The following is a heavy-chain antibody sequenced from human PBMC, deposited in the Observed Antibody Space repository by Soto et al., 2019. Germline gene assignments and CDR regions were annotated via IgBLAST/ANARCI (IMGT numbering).Heavy chain of an antibody. D-gene: IGHD2-15*01. CDR1: GFTFSSYA. Sequence: EVQLLESGGGLVQPGGSLRLSCAASGFTFSSYAMSWVRLAPGKGLEWFSSIGGSGGTYYADSVKGRFTISIDNSKNMLYLHLNSLRAEDTAMYYCAKGQGWSYYYDSWGQGTLVTFSS. V-gene: IGHV3-23*01. J-gene: IGHJ4*02. CDR2: IGGSGGT. CDR3: AKGQGWSYYYDS.